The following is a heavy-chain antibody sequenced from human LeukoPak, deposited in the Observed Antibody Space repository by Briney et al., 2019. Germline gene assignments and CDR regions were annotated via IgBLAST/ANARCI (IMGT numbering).Heavy chain of an antibody. V-gene: IGHV4-31*03. J-gene: IGHJ4*02. CDR3: ARPLTRGGTYYV. CDR1: GGSISSGGYY. CDR2: IYYSGST. Sequence: SETLSLTCTVSGGSISSGGYYWSWIRQHPGKGLEWIGYIYYSGSTYYNPSLKSRVTISVDTSKNQFSLKLSSVTAADTAVYYCARPLTRGGTYYVWGQGTLVTVSS. D-gene: IGHD1-26*01.